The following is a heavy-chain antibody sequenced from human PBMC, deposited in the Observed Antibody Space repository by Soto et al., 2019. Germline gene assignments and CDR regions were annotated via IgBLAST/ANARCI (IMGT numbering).Heavy chain of an antibody. CDR3: ARLPKVSLVTA. Sequence: VQLLESGGGLVNPGASLRLSCETSGFSFSDYSMNWVRQAPGKGLQWVSYISSSGDDIHYADSVKGRFTVSRDNAKNALFLQMNSVRDDDSAIYYCARLPKVSLVTAWGQGTLVTVSS. CDR1: GFSFSDYS. CDR2: ISSSGDDI. J-gene: IGHJ4*02. D-gene: IGHD2-21*02. V-gene: IGHV3-21*01.